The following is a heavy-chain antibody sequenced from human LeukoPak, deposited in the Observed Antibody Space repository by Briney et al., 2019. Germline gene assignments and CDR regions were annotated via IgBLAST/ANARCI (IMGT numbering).Heavy chain of an antibody. J-gene: IGHJ4*02. CDR2: ISGSGDTT. D-gene: IGHD3-10*01. CDR1: GITFSTYA. V-gene: IGHV3-23*01. Sequence: GGSLRLSCAASGITFSTYAMTWVRQAPGKGLEWVSGISGSGDTTYYADSVKSRFTISRDNPKNTLYLQMSSLRAEDTAIYYCAKDTTYYYSSMSSFFDYWGQGTLVTVSS. CDR3: AKDTTYYYSSMSSFFDY.